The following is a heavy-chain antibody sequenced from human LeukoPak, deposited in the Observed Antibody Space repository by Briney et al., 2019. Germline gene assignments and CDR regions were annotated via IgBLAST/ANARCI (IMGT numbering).Heavy chain of an antibody. CDR1: GFTFSSYS. D-gene: IGHD1-26*01. CDR2: ISSSSSYI. V-gene: IGHV3-21*01. Sequence: PGGSLRLSCAASGFTFSSYSMNWVRQAPGKGLEWVSFISSSSSYIYYADSVKGRFTISRDSAKNSLYLQMNSLRAEDTALYYCARRVGATAYFDYWGQGTLVTVSS. CDR3: ARRVGATAYFDY. J-gene: IGHJ4*02.